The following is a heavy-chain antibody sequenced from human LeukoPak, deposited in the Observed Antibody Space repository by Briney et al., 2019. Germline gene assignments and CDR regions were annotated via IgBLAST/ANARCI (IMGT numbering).Heavy chain of an antibody. CDR1: GGSISSYY. CDR3: ARTPYYDFWSGIEGFDP. V-gene: IGHV4-59*01. J-gene: IGHJ5*02. D-gene: IGHD3-3*01. Sequence: SETLSLTCTVSGGSISSYYWSWIRQPPGKGLEWIGYIYYSGSTNYNPSLKSRVTISVDTSKNQFSLKLSSVTAADTAVCYCARTPYYDFWSGIEGFDPWGQGTLVTVSS. CDR2: IYYSGST.